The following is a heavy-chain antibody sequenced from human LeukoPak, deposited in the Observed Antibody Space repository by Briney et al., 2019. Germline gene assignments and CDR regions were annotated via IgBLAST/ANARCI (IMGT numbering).Heavy chain of an antibody. D-gene: IGHD6-13*01. Sequence: PGGSLRLSCAASGFTFSGFGMHCVRQAPGKGLEWVAFIQYNGNNKYYANSVKGRFTLSRDNSENTLYLQMHSLRAEDTAIYYCAKRDSAGSGTGKYYFDYWGQGTLVTVSS. J-gene: IGHJ4*02. CDR2: IQYNGNNK. V-gene: IGHV3-30*02. CDR1: GFTFSGFG. CDR3: AKRDSAGSGTGKYYFDY.